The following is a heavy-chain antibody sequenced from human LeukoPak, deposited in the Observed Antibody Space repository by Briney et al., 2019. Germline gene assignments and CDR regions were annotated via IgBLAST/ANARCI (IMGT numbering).Heavy chain of an antibody. J-gene: IGHJ5*02. Sequence: ASVKVSCKASGYTFTSYGISWVRQAPGQGPEWMGWVSAYNGNTNYAQKLQGRVTMTTDTSTSTAYMELRSLRSDDTAVYYCARDGETQRGDYGDYSYPSWFDPWGQGTLVTVSS. CDR2: VSAYNGNT. D-gene: IGHD4-17*01. V-gene: IGHV1-18*01. CDR1: GYTFTSYG. CDR3: ARDGETQRGDYGDYSYPSWFDP.